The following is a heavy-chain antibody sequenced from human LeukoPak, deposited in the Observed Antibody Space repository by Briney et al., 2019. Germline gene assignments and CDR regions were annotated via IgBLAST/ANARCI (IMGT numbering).Heavy chain of an antibody. CDR1: GGSISSGGYY. Sequence: SQTLSLTCTVSGGSISSGGYYWSWIRQPPGKGLEWIGYIYHSGSTYYNPSLKSRVTISVDRSKNQFSLKLSSVTAADTAVYYCARHRDMVRGVIILDFDYWGQGTLVTVSS. J-gene: IGHJ4*02. V-gene: IGHV4-30-2*01. CDR3: ARHRDMVRGVIILDFDY. CDR2: IYHSGST. D-gene: IGHD3-10*01.